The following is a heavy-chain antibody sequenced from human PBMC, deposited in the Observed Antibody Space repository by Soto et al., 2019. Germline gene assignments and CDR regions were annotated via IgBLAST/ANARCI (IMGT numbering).Heavy chain of an antibody. D-gene: IGHD3-10*01. CDR3: ARGPEVRGVTRNWFDP. Sequence: SETLSLTCAVYGGPFSGYYWSWIRQTPGKGLECIGEINHSGSTNYNPSLKSRVTIAVDTSKNQFSLKRSSVTAADTAVYYCARGPEVRGVTRNWFDPWGQGTLVTVSS. CDR1: GGPFSGYY. V-gene: IGHV4-34*01. J-gene: IGHJ5*02. CDR2: INHSGST.